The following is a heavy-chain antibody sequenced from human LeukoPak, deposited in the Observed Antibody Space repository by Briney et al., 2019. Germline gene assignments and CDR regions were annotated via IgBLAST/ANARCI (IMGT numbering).Heavy chain of an antibody. J-gene: IGHJ4*02. CDR2: LWYDGSNE. CDR3: ARDRGSSWFGPIDY. CDR1: GFTFSTYG. V-gene: IGHV3-33*01. D-gene: IGHD6-13*01. Sequence: GRSLRLSCAASGFTFSTYGMHWVRQAPGKGPEWVAVLWYDGSNEYCADSVKGRFTISRDNSKNTLYLQMNSLRAEDTAVYYCARDRGSSWFGPIDYWGQGTLVTVSS.